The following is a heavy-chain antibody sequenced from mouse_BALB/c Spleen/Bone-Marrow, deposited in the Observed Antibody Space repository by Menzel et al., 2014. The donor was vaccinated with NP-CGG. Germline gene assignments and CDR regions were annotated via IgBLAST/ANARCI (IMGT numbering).Heavy chain of an antibody. CDR2: INPGSGGT. Sequence: LQQSGAELVRPGTSVKVSCKASGYAFTNYLIEWVKQRPGQGLEWIGVINPGSGGTNYNEKFKGKATLTADRSSSTAYMQLSSQTSDDSAVYFCARSRTGFAYWGQGTLVTVSA. J-gene: IGHJ3*01. CDR1: GYAFTNYL. CDR3: ARSRTGFAY. V-gene: IGHV1-54*03.